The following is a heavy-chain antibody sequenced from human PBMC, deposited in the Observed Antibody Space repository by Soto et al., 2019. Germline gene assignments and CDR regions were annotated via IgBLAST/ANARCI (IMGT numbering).Heavy chain of an antibody. CDR2: ISAFNGDT. CDR1: GYTFTSYG. CDR3: ARADGPLPVTLLGF. V-gene: IGHV1-18*01. Sequence: QVQLVQSGAEVKKPGASVKVSCKASGYTFTSYGFSWVRQAPGQGLEWMGWISAFNGDTNSAQKFQGRLTMTTDASTDTAYMELTSLRSDDTAVYYCARADGPLPVTLLGFWGQGTLVTVSS. J-gene: IGHJ4*02. D-gene: IGHD5-18*01.